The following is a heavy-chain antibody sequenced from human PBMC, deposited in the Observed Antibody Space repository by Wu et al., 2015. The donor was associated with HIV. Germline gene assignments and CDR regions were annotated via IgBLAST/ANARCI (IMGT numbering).Heavy chain of an antibody. V-gene: IGHV1-2*02. J-gene: IGHJ3*01. D-gene: IGHD3-16*01. CDR2: ISPNTGGT. CDR3: VKGRSDVDPHEALDL. CDR1: GIPFAASY. Sequence: QVQLVQSGAELKKPLASVKVSCKASGIPFAASYIHWVRQAPGQGLEWMGWISPNTGGTVYAHKFQGRVTWTQDRSISTAYMELTSLGSDDTAVYYCVKGRSDVDPHEALDLWGQGTLVTVSS.